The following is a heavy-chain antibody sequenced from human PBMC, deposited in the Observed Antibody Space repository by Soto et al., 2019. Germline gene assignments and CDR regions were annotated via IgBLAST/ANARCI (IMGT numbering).Heavy chain of an antibody. Sequence: SSETLSLTCTVSGGSISNYYWSWIRQPPGKGLEWIGYIYYTGSTNYNPSPSLKSRVTISVDTSKNQFSLKLSSVTAADTAVYYCARGFYGDYAWHQLDSWGQGTLVTVSS. CDR2: IYYTGST. CDR1: GGSISNYY. CDR3: ARGFYGDYAWHQLDS. J-gene: IGHJ4*02. D-gene: IGHD4-17*01. V-gene: IGHV4-59*01.